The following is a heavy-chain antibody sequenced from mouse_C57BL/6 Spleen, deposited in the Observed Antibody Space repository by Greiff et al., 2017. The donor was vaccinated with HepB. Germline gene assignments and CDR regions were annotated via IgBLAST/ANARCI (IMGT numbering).Heavy chain of an antibody. CDR3: TMVAWFAY. CDR1: GYTFTDYE. J-gene: IGHJ3*01. Sequence: VQLQQSGAELVRPGASVTLSCKASGYTFTDYEMHWVKQTPVHGLEWIGAIDPETGGTAYNQKFKGKAILTADKSSSTAYMDLRSLTSEDSAVYYCTMVAWFAYWGQGTLVTVSA. V-gene: IGHV1-15*01. CDR2: IDPETGGT. D-gene: IGHD1-1*02.